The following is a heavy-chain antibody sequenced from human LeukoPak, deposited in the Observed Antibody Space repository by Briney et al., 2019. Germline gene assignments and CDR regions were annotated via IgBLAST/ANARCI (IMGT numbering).Heavy chain of an antibody. Sequence: GGSLRLSCAASGFTFNNYAMAWVRQAPGKGLEWVSGINGRGGGSYHADSVKGRFTISRDNSKNTLYLQMNSLRAEDTAVYYCAKDSSGWPNNWGQGTLVTVSS. CDR3: AKDSSGWPNN. CDR2: INGRGGGS. D-gene: IGHD6-19*01. J-gene: IGHJ4*02. V-gene: IGHV3-23*01. CDR1: GFTFNNYA.